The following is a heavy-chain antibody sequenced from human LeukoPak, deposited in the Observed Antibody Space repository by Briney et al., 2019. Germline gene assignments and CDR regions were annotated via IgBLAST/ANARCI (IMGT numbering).Heavy chain of an antibody. J-gene: IGHJ4*02. CDR3: AKTRYSSGWYPTSGPDY. D-gene: IGHD6-19*01. Sequence: GRSLRLSCAASGFTFSSYGMHWVRQAPGKGLEWVAVISYDGSNKYYADSVKGRFTISRDNSKNTLYLQMNSLRAEDTAVYYCAKTRYSSGWYPTSGPDYWGQGTLITVSS. CDR1: GFTFSSYG. V-gene: IGHV3-30*18. CDR2: ISYDGSNK.